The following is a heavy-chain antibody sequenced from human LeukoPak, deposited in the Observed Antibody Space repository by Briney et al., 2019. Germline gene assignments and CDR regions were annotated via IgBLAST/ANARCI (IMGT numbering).Heavy chain of an antibody. D-gene: IGHD2-15*01. CDR3: ARSDCSGGSCYRDY. CDR1: GGSTSSSSYY. V-gene: IGHV4-39*01. J-gene: IGHJ4*02. CDR2: IYYSGST. Sequence: SETLSLTCTVSGGSTSSSSYYWGWIRQPPGKGLEWIGSIYYSGSTYYNPSLKSRVTISVDTSKNQFSLKLSSVTAADTAVYYCARSDCSGGSCYRDYWGQGTLVTVSS.